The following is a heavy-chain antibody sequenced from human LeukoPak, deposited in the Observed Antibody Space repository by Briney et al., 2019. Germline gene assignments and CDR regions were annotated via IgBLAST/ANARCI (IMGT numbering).Heavy chain of an antibody. CDR2: LYYSGST. D-gene: IGHD3-22*01. J-gene: IGHJ3*01. Sequence: SEPLSLTCTVSGGSLSSASYFWGWLRQPPGTGVEWVGTLYYSGSTYYSAFLKSRVTMSGDTSRNQFSLRLSSVNAADTAVYYCAKAGVRYSDSSALYAFDFWGPGTMVTVSS. CDR3: AKAGVRYSDSSALYAFDF. V-gene: IGHV4-39*01. CDR1: GGSLSSASYF.